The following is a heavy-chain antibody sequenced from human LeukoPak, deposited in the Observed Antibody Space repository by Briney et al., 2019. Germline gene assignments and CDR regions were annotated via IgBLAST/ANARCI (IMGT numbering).Heavy chain of an antibody. Sequence: SETLSLTCAVYGGSFSGYYWSWIRQPPGKGLEWIGEINHSGSTNYNPSLKRRVTISVDTSKNQFSLKLSSVPAADTAVYYCAREPSITIFGVGPDAFDIWGQGTMVTVSS. CDR3: AREPSITIFGVGPDAFDI. CDR2: INHSGST. CDR1: GGSFSGYY. D-gene: IGHD3-3*01. J-gene: IGHJ3*02. V-gene: IGHV4-34*01.